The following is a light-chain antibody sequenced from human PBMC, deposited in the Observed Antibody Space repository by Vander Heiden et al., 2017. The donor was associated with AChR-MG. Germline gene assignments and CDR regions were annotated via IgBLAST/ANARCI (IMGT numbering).Light chain of an antibody. V-gene: IGLV3-19*01. J-gene: IGLJ2*01. CDR2: DKT. Sequence: SSELTQDPAVSVALGQTVTITCQGDSLRSYYASWYQQKPGQAPALVIYDKTNRPSGIPGRFSGSSSGNTASLTITGAQAEDEADYYCNSRDSSGDHLVFGGGTKLTVI. CDR3: NSRDSSGDHLV. CDR1: SLRSYY.